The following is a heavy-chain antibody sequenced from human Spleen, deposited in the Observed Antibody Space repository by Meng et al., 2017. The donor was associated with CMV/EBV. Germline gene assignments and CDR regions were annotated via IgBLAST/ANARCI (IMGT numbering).Heavy chain of an antibody. CDR1: GGSISSSNYY. D-gene: IGHD3-10*01. Sequence: ETLSLTCTVSGGSISSSNYYWGWIRQPPGKGLEWVSAISGSGGSTYYADSVKGRFTISRDNSKNTLYLQMNSLRAEDTAVYYCAKARQELLWFGDAEEGFDYWGQGTLVTVSS. V-gene: IGHV3-23*01. J-gene: IGHJ4*02. CDR3: AKARQELLWFGDAEEGFDY. CDR2: ISGSGGST.